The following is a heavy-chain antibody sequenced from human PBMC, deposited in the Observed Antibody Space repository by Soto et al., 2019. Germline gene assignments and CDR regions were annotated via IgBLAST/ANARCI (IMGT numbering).Heavy chain of an antibody. J-gene: IGHJ3*02. CDR2: ISSSSSYI. CDR1: GFTFSSYS. V-gene: IGHV3-21*01. CDR3: AREPQTKVTTDAFDI. D-gene: IGHD4-17*01. Sequence: GGSLRLSCAASGFTFSSYSMNWVRQAPGKGLEWVSSISSSSSYIYYADSVKGRFTISRDNAKNSLYLQMNSLRAEDTAVYYCAREPQTKVTTDAFDIWGQGTMVTVSS.